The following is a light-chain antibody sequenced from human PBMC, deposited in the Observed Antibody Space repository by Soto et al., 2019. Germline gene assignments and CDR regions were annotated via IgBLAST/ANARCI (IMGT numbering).Light chain of an antibody. CDR1: QSISSY. V-gene: IGKV1-39*01. CDR2: DAS. Sequence: DIQMTQSTSSLSASVGDRVTITCRASQSISSYLNWYQQKPGKATKLLLYDASSLQSGVPSRFSGSGSGTDFTLTISSLQPEDFATYYCQQSYSTPYTFGQGTKVEIK. CDR3: QQSYSTPYT. J-gene: IGKJ2*01.